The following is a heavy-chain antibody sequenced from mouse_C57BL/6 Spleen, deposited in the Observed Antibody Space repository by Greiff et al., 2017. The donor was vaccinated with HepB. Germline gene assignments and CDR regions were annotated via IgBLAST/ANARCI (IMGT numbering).Heavy chain of an antibody. Sequence: VQLQQSGAELARPGASVKLSCKASGYTFTSYGISWVKQRTGQGLEWIGEIYPRSGNTYYNEKFKGKATLTADKSSSTAYMELRSLTSEDSAVYFCARWAYDGYHTFAFDYWGQGTTLTVSS. D-gene: IGHD2-3*01. CDR2: IYPRSGNT. CDR3: ARWAYDGYHTFAFDY. V-gene: IGHV1-81*01. J-gene: IGHJ2*01. CDR1: GYTFTSYG.